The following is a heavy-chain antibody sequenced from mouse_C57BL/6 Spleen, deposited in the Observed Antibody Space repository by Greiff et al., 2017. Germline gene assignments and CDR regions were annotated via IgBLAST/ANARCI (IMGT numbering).Heavy chain of an antibody. V-gene: IGHV5-17*01. J-gene: IGHJ3*01. D-gene: IGHD1-1*01. CDR1: GFTFSDYG. CDR2: ISSGSSTI. CDR3: ARPIGSSWFAY. Sequence: EVKLVESGGGLVKPGGSLKLSCAASGFTFSDYGMHWVRQAPEKGLEWVAYISSGSSTIYYADTVKGRFTISRANAKNTLFLQMTSLRSEDTAMYYCARPIGSSWFAYWGQGTLVTVSA.